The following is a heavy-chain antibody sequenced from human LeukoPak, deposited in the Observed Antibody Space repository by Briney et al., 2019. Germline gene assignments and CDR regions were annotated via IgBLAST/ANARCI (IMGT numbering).Heavy chain of an antibody. D-gene: IGHD6-13*01. Sequence: ASVKVSCKASGYTFTSYYMHWVRQAPGQGLEGMGIINPSGGSTSYAQKFQGRVTMTRDTSTSTVYMELSSLRSEDTAVYYCARVPDSSSWYRTYYFDYWGQGTLVTVSS. J-gene: IGHJ4*02. CDR2: INPSGGST. CDR1: GYTFTSYY. CDR3: ARVPDSSSWYRTYYFDY. V-gene: IGHV1-46*01.